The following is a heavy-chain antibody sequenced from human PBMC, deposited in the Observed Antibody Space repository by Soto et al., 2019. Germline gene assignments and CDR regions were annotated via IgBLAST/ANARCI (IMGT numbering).Heavy chain of an antibody. D-gene: IGHD3-10*01. J-gene: IGHJ4*02. Sequence: GGSLRLSCSPSGFTFSDHYMDWVRQAPGKGLEWVGRSRSKANSYTTEYAASVKGRFTISRDDSKKSLYLQMNSLKTEDTAVYYCARAPYGSGMNDYWGQGTLVTVSS. CDR3: ARAPYGSGMNDY. CDR2: SRSKANSYTT. CDR1: GFTFSDHY. V-gene: IGHV3-72*01.